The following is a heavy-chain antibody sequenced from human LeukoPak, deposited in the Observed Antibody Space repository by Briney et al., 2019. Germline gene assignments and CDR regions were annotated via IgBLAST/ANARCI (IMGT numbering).Heavy chain of an antibody. CDR1: GFTFSSYG. CDR3: AKDRAVDIAAAGLIDY. J-gene: IGHJ4*02. CDR2: VRYDGSNK. Sequence: PGGSLRLSCAASGFTFSSYGMHWVRQAPGKGLEWVAFVRYDGSNKYYADSVKGRFTISRDNSKNTLYLQMNSLRAEDTAVYYCAKDRAVDIAAAGLIDYWGQGTLVTVSS. D-gene: IGHD6-13*01. V-gene: IGHV3-30*02.